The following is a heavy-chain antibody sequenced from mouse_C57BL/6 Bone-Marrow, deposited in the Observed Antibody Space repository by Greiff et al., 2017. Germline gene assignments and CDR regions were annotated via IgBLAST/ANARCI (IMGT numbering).Heavy chain of an antibody. J-gene: IGHJ3*01. CDR3: ASQNYYDYRGFAY. CDR1: GYTFTDYC. Sequence: VQLQQSGAELVKPGASVKISCKASGYTFTDYCINWVKQRPGQGLEWIGKIGPGSGSTYYNEKFKGKATLTADKSSSTAYMQLSSLTSEDSAVYFGASQNYYDYRGFAYWGQGTLVTVSA. CDR2: IGPGSGST. V-gene: IGHV1-77*01. D-gene: IGHD2-4*01.